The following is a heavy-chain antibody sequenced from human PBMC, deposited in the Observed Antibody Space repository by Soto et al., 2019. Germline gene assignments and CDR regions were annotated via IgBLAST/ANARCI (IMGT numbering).Heavy chain of an antibody. CDR3: ARIGDALLRYFDWLLYGYYYGMDV. CDR2: ISAYNGNT. D-gene: IGHD3-9*01. V-gene: IGHV1-18*01. J-gene: IGHJ6*02. Sequence: QVQLVQSGAEVKKPGASVKVSCKASGYTFTSYGISWVRQAPGQGLEWMGWISAYNGNTNYAQKLQGRVTMTTDTSTSTAYMELRSLRSDDTAVYYCARIGDALLRYFDWLLYGYYYGMDVWGQGTTVTVSS. CDR1: GYTFTSYG.